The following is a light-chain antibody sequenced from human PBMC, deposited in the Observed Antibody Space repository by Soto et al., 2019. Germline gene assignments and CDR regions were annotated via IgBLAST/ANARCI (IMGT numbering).Light chain of an antibody. Sequence: EIVLTQSPGTLSLSPGERATLSCRTSQSVSGTYLAWYQQKPGQAPRLLIYSVSKRAAGIPERFSGSGSGTDFTLTISRLEPEDSAVYYCQQYESSQYPFGQGTNLEIK. J-gene: IGKJ2*01. V-gene: IGKV3-20*01. CDR3: QQYESSQYP. CDR2: SVS. CDR1: QSVSGTY.